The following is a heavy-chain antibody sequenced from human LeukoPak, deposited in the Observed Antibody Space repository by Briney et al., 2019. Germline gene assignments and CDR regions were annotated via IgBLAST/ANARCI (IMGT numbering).Heavy chain of an antibody. D-gene: IGHD3-22*01. J-gene: IGHJ6*02. CDR3: ARSRYYYDSSGYYPPPDGMDV. V-gene: IGHV3-53*04. Sequence: GESLRLSCAASGFTVSSNYMSWVRQAPGKGLEWVSVIYSGGSTYYADSVKGRFTISRHNSKNTLYLQMNSLRAEDTAVYYCARSRYYYDSSGYYPPPDGMDVWGQGTTVTVSS. CDR2: IYSGGST. CDR1: GFTVSSNY.